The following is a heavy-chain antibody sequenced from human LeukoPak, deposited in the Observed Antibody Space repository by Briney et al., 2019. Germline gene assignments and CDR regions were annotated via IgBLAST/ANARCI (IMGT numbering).Heavy chain of an antibody. D-gene: IGHD3-22*01. CDR2: ISSSSSYI. V-gene: IGHV3-21*01. J-gene: IGHJ4*02. Sequence: PGGSLRLSCAASGFTFSSYSMNWVRQAPGKGLEWVSSISSSSSYIYYADSAKGRFTISRDNAKNSLYLQMNSLRAEDTAVYYCARGGFGDSSGIDYWGQGTLVTVSS. CDR3: ARGGFGDSSGIDY. CDR1: GFTFSSYS.